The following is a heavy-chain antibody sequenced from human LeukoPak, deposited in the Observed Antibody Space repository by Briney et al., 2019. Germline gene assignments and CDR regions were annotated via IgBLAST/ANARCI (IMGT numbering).Heavy chain of an antibody. CDR2: IIPIFGTA. D-gene: IGHD1-26*01. CDR3: ARETVGAIALHY. V-gene: IGHV1-69*13. CDR1: GGTFSSYA. Sequence: SVKVSCKASGGTFSSYAISWVRQAPGQGLEWMGGIIPIFGTANYAQTFQGRVTITADESTSTAYMELSSLRSEDTAVYYCARETVGAIALHYWGQGTLVTASS. J-gene: IGHJ4*02.